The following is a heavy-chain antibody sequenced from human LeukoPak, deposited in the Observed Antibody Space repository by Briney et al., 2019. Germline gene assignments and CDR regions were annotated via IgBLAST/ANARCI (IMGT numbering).Heavy chain of an antibody. Sequence: ASVKVSCKASGYTFTSYYMHWVRQAPGQGLEWMGIINPSGGSTSYAQKFQGRVTMTRDTSTSTVYMELSSLRSEDTAVYYCARDTVRRGYDLWSGYGYNWFDPWGQGTLVTVSS. CDR1: GYTFTSYY. D-gene: IGHD3-3*01. V-gene: IGHV1-46*01. CDR2: INPSGGST. CDR3: ARDTVRRGYDLWSGYGYNWFDP. J-gene: IGHJ5*02.